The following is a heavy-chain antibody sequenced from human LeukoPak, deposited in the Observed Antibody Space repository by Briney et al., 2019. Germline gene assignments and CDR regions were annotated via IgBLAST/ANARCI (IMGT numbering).Heavy chain of an antibody. J-gene: IGHJ4*02. CDR2: ISGSGGST. CDR1: GFTFSSYA. V-gene: IGHV3-23*01. Sequence: PGGSLRLSCAASGFTFSSYAMSWVRQAPGKGLEWVSAISGSGGSTYYADSVKGRFTISRDNSKNTLDLQMNSLRAEDTAVYYCAKDDGDGYNYSTFDYWGQGTLVTVSS. CDR3: AKDDGDGYNYSTFDY. D-gene: IGHD5-24*01.